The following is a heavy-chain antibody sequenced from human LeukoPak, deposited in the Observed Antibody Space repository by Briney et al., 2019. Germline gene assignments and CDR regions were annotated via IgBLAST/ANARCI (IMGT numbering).Heavy chain of an antibody. D-gene: IGHD5-12*01. Sequence: PSETLSLTCTVSGGSISSYYWSWIRQPPGKGLEWIGYIYYSGSTNYNPSLKSRVTISVDTSKNQFSLKLSSVTAADTAVYYCARQSSGYDFGPAGYYGMDVWGQGTTVTVSS. CDR2: IYYSGST. CDR1: GGSISSYY. CDR3: ARQSSGYDFGPAGYYGMDV. V-gene: IGHV4-59*01. J-gene: IGHJ6*02.